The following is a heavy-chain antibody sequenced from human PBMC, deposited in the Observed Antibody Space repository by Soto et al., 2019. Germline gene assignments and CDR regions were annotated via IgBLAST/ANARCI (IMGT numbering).Heavy chain of an antibody. D-gene: IGHD3-3*02. V-gene: IGHV4-59*01. CDR2: IYYTGST. J-gene: IGHJ3*01. CDR3: ASHLMNAFDV. Sequence: SETLSLTCSVSGASMNNKYWSWLRQPPGKGLEWIGYIYYTGSTDYNPSLRSRVTILVDTPKNHFSLNLKSVTAADTAVYYCASHLMNAFDVWGQGALVT. CDR1: GASMNNKY.